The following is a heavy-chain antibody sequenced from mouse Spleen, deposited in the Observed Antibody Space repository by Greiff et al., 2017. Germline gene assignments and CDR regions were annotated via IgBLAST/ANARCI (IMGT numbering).Heavy chain of an antibody. V-gene: IGHV14-4*01. D-gene: IGHD1-1*01. CDR2: IDPENGDT. CDR3: TTGDGSPY. CDR1: GFNIKDDY. Sequence: VQLQQSGAELVRPGASAKLSCTASGFNIKDDYMHWVKQRPEQGLEWIGWIDPENGDTEYASKFQGKATITADTSSNTAYLQLSSLTSEDTAVYYCTTGDGSPYWGQGTTLTVSS. J-gene: IGHJ2*01.